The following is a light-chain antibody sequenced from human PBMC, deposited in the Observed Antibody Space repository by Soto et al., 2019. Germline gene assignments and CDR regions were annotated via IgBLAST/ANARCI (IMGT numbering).Light chain of an antibody. V-gene: IGKV1-33*01. CDR2: DAS. J-gene: IGKJ1*01. Sequence: DIQMTQSPSSLSASVGDRVTITCRASQSISSYLNWYQQKPGRAPKLLIHDASNLVTGVPSRFSGSGSGTEFTLTISSLQPDDFATYYCQHYNSYSEAFGQGTKV. CDR1: QSISSY. CDR3: QHYNSYSEA.